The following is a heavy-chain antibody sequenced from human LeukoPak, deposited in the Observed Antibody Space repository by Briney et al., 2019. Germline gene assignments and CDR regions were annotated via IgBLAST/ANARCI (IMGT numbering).Heavy chain of an antibody. J-gene: IGHJ4*02. Sequence: GGSLRLSCAASGFTFSSHGMNWVRQAPGKGLEWVSGITGSGANAYYADSVKGRFTISRDNSKNMVWLQINSPTAEDTATYYCAKDGNWARFEDWGQGTLVTVSS. D-gene: IGHD7-27*01. CDR3: AKDGNWARFED. CDR1: GFTFSSHG. V-gene: IGHV3-23*01. CDR2: ITGSGANA.